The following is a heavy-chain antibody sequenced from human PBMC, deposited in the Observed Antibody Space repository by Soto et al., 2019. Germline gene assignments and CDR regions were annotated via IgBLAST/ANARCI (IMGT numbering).Heavy chain of an antibody. CDR3: PEAADWSDRTNCCGR. J-gene: IGHJ6*01. D-gene: IGHD3-3*01. V-gene: IGHV3-9*01. Sequence: GGSLXLSCAASGFTFDDYSMHWVRQAPGKGLEWVSGISWNSGSIGYADSVKGRFTISRDNAKNSLYLQMNSLRAEATALDYCPEAADWSDRTNCCGRWG. CDR2: ISWNSGSI. CDR1: GFTFDDYS.